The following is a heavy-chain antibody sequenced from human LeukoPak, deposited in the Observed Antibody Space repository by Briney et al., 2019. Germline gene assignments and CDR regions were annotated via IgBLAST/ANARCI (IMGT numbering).Heavy chain of an antibody. J-gene: IGHJ4*02. V-gene: IGHV4-31*03. Sequence: PSQTLSLTCTVSGGSISSGGYYWSWIRQHPGKGLEWIGYIYYSGSTYYNPSLKSRVTISVDTSKNQFSLKLSSVTAADTAVYYCARGYYDSSGYYGSSIDYWGQGTLVTVSS. CDR2: IYYSGST. CDR1: GGSISSGGYY. CDR3: ARGYYDSSGYYGSSIDY. D-gene: IGHD3-22*01.